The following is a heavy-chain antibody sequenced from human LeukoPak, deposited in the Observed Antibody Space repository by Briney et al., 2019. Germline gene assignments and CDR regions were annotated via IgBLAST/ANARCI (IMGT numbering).Heavy chain of an antibody. Sequence: PSETLSLTCTVSGGSVSGGNYFWTWIRQPPGKGLEWIGYMYYSGSTYYNPSLKSRVIISVDPSKNQFTLKLTSVSAADTAMYYCAWATDAIFDWFDSWGQGILVTVSS. J-gene: IGHJ5*01. CDR2: MYYSGST. D-gene: IGHD2-21*02. CDR3: AWATDAIFDWFDS. CDR1: GGSVSGGNYF. V-gene: IGHV4-30-4*01.